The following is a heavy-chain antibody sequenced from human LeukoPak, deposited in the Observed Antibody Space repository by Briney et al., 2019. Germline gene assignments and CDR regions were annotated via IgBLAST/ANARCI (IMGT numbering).Heavy chain of an antibody. CDR1: GFTFSSYT. CDR3: ARPLSGTTDFDY. V-gene: IGHV3-21*01. Sequence: PGGSLRLSCAASGFTFSSYTMNWVRQAPGKGLEWVSLISSSSYIFYADSVKGRFTISRDNAKKSLYLQMNSLRAEDTAVYYCARPLSGTTDFDYWGQGTLVTVSS. J-gene: IGHJ4*02. CDR2: ISSSSYI. D-gene: IGHD1-20*01.